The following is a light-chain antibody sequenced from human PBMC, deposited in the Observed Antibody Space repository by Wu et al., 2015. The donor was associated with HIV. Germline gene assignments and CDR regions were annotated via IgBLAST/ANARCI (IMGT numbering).Light chain of an antibody. J-gene: IGKJ1*01. CDR2: QAS. Sequence: DVQLTQSPSTLSASVGDRVTITCRASQSINNWLAWYQQTPGKAPKLLIYQASRLKSGVPSRFSGSGSGTEFTLTINNLQPADLGTFYCQQFSSYLWTFGQGTKVEIK. CDR3: QQFSSYLWT. V-gene: IGKV1-5*03. CDR1: QSINNW.